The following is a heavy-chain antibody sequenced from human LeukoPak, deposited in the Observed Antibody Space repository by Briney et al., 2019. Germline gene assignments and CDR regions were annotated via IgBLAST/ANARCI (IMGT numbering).Heavy chain of an antibody. CDR2: ISGSGGST. J-gene: IGHJ4*02. Sequence: GGSLRLSCAASGFTFSSYAMSWVRRAPGKGLEWVPGISGSGGSTYYADSVKGRFTISRDNSKNTLYLQKRSIRAEDTAVYYCANIAVAGIDYWGQGTLVTVSS. V-gene: IGHV3-23*01. D-gene: IGHD6-19*01. CDR3: ANIAVAGIDY. CDR1: GFTFSSYA.